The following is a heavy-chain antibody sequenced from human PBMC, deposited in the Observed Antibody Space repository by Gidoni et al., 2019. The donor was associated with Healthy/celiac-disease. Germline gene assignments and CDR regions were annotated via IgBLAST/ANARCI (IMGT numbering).Heavy chain of an antibody. D-gene: IGHD3-9*01. Sequence: QVQLQQWGAGLLKPSETLSLTCAVYGGSFSGSYWSWIRQPPGKGLEWIGEINHSGSTNYNPSLKSRVTISVDTSKNQCSLKLSSVTAADTAVYYCARGRRYFDWLSAACHFDYWGQGTLVTVSS. CDR1: GGSFSGSY. CDR3: ARGRRYFDWLSAACHFDY. V-gene: IGHV4-34*01. CDR2: INHSGST. J-gene: IGHJ4*02.